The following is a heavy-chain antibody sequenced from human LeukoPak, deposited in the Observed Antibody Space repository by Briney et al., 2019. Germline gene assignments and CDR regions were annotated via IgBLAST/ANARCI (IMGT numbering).Heavy chain of an antibody. CDR1: GGSISSYY. D-gene: IGHD3-16*01. CDR3: ARGVGLHVYYFDY. CDR2: IFYSGGT. J-gene: IGHJ4*02. Sequence: PSETLSLTCTVSGGSISSYYWSWIRQPPGKGLEWIGYIFYSGGTNYNPSLKSRVTMSVDTSKTQFSLKLSSVTAADTAVYYCARGVGLHVYYFDYWGQGSLVTVSP. V-gene: IGHV4-59*01.